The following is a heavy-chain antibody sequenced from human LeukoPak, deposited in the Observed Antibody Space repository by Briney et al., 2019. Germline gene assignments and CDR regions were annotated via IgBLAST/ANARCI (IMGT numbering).Heavy chain of an antibody. CDR2: IYTSGST. D-gene: IGHD3-10*01. CDR3: ARGKGYGSGSYTSVSAFDI. CDR1: GGSIGSYY. J-gene: IGHJ3*02. V-gene: IGHV4-4*07. Sequence: SETLSLTCSVSGGSIGSYYWSWIRQPAGKGLEWIGRIYTSGSTNYNPSLKSRVTMSVDTSKNQFSLKLSSVTAADTAVYYCARGKGYGSGSYTSVSAFDIWGQGTMVAVSS.